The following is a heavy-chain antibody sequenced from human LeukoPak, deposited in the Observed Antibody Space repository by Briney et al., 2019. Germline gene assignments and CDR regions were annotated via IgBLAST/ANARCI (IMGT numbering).Heavy chain of an antibody. CDR3: AKARGLYCSSTSCYDCDV. V-gene: IGHV1-2*02. J-gene: IGHJ6*04. D-gene: IGHD2-2*01. Sequence: GASVKVSCKASGYTFTAYYIHWVRQAPGQGLEWVGWINPNSGGTSYAQKFQGRVTLTRDTSISTAYMELSRLRSDDTAVYYCAKARGLYCSSTSCYDCDVWGKGTTVTVSS. CDR1: GYTFTAYY. CDR2: INPNSGGT.